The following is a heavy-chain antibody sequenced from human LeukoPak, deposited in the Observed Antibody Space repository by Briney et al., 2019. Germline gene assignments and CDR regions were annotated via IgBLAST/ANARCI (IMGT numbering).Heavy chain of an antibody. CDR2: IYYSGST. Sequence: SETLSLTCTVSGGSISSSSYYWGWIRQPPGKGLEWIGSIYYSGSTYYNPSLKSRVTMSVDTSKNQFSLKLSSVTAADTAVYYCARVRTYAYYYDSSGYCDYWGQGTLVTVSS. J-gene: IGHJ4*02. V-gene: IGHV4-39*07. D-gene: IGHD3-22*01. CDR3: ARVRTYAYYYDSSGYCDY. CDR1: GGSISSSSYY.